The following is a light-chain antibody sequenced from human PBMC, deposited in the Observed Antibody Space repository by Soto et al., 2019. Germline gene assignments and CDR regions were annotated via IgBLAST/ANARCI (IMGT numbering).Light chain of an antibody. CDR3: SSYTSSSPLI. CDR2: DVS. J-gene: IGLJ1*01. Sequence: QSALTQPASVSGSPGQSITISCTGTSSYVGGYNYVSWYQQHPGKAPKLMIYDVSNRPSGVSNRFSGSKSGNTASLTISGLQAEDEADYYCSSYTSSSPLIFGTGTKVTVL. CDR1: SSYVGGYNY. V-gene: IGLV2-14*01.